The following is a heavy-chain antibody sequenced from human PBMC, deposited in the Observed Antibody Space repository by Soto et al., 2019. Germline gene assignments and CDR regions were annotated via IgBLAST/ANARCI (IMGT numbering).Heavy chain of an antibody. D-gene: IGHD3-10*01. J-gene: IGHJ6*02. CDR1: GGSISSGGYY. CDR3: ARELRFGEDYYGMDV. CDR2: IYYSGST. V-gene: IGHV4-31*03. Sequence: QVQLQESGPGLVKPSQTLSLTCTVSGGSISSGGYYWSWIRQHPGKGLEWIGYIYYSGSTYYNPSLKSRVIISVDTSKNQFSLKLSSVTAADTAVYYCARELRFGEDYYGMDVWGQGTTVTVSS.